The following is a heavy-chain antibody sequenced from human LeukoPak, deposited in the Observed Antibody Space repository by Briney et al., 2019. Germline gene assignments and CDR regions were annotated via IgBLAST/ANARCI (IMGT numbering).Heavy chain of an antibody. CDR3: ARDRGCGDCYPPANDAFDI. V-gene: IGHV3-33*01. CDR2: WNNGRDE. Sequence: GGSLTLSCAASGLTLGIYGMRWVRQAPGKGLEWVAIWNNGRDEYYADSVKGRFTVSRDNSKNTLYLQMNSLRAEDTAVYYCARDRGCGDCYPPANDAFDIWGQGTMVTVSS. CDR1: GLTLGIYG. J-gene: IGHJ3*02. D-gene: IGHD2-21*02.